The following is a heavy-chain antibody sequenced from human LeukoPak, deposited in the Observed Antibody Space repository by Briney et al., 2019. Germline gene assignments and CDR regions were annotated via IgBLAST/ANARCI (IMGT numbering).Heavy chain of an antibody. Sequence: PGGSLRLSCEASGFTFSSYGMHWVRQAPGKGLEWVALVWYDGSNKKYADSVKGRFTISRDNSKNTLSLEMKGLRVEDTAVYFCARPGDCSSPACLHATRHWFDTWGLGTLVTVSS. CDR1: GFTFSSYG. D-gene: IGHD2-2*01. CDR2: VWYDGSNK. CDR3: ARPGDCSSPACLHATRHWFDT. J-gene: IGHJ5*02. V-gene: IGHV3-33*01.